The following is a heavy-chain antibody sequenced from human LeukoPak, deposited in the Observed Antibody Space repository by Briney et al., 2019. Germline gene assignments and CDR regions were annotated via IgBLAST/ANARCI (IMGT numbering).Heavy chain of an antibody. V-gene: IGHV4-4*09. D-gene: IGHD3-10*02. CDR2: IYTSGST. CDR3: ARHVRGFDY. CDR1: GGSFSGYY. J-gene: IGHJ4*02. Sequence: SETLSLTCAVYGGSFSGYYWSWIRQPPGKGLEWIGYIYTSGSTNYNPSLKSRVTISVDTSKNQFSLKLSSVTAADTAVYYCARHVRGFDYWGQGTLVTVSS.